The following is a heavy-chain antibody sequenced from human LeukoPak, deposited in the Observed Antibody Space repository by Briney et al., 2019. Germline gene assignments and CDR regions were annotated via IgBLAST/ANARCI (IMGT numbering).Heavy chain of an antibody. CDR3: ARPIPGYYYYYMDV. CDR2: IYYSGST. CDR1: GGSISSSSYY. V-gene: IGHV4-39*01. J-gene: IGHJ6*03. Sequence: SETLSLTCIVSGGSISSSSYYWGWIRQPPGKGLEWIGSIYYSGSTYYNPSLKSRVTISVDTSKNQFSLKLSSVTAADTAVYYCARPIPGYYYYYMDVWGKGTTVTVSS. D-gene: IGHD2-2*02.